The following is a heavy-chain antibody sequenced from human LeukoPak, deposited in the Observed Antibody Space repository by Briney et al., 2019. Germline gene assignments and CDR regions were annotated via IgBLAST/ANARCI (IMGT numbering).Heavy chain of an antibody. J-gene: IGHJ5*02. Sequence: GASVKVSCKASGYIFIDYAIHWVRQAPGQRPEWMGWVHAASGHTEYLQRFRDRVTFFRDSSATTAYMELSSLRSEDTAVYYCARDIDRVFNWFDPWGQGTLVTVSS. V-gene: IGHV1-3*01. CDR3: ARDIDRVFNWFDP. CDR1: GYIFIDYA. CDR2: VHAASGHT. D-gene: IGHD6-13*01.